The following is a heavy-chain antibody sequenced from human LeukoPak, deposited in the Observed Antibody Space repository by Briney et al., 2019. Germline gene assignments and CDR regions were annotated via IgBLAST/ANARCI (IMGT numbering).Heavy chain of an antibody. Sequence: AGGSLRLSCAASGFTFSNYWMHWVRQAPGKGLVWVSRINSDGSSTTNADSKKGRFTISRDNAKNTLYLQMNSLRAEDTAVYYCAREGRYCSGGSCYFVGFDYWGQGTLVTVSS. D-gene: IGHD2-15*01. J-gene: IGHJ4*02. CDR1: GFTFSNYW. CDR3: AREGRYCSGGSCYFVGFDY. CDR2: INSDGSST. V-gene: IGHV3-74*01.